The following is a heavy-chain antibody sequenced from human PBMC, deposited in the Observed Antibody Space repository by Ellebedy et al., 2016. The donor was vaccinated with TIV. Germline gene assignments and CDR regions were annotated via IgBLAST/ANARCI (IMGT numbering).Heavy chain of an antibody. CDR3: ARARVPDY. Sequence: PGGSLRLSCVASGLTFSTYSMHWVRQAPGKGLEWISYISTSSGSIYYADSVEGRFTISRDDAKNSLYLQMNSLRDEDTAVYYCARARVPDYWGQGTLVTVSS. J-gene: IGHJ4*02. CDR1: GLTFSTYS. CDR2: ISTSSGSI. V-gene: IGHV3-48*02.